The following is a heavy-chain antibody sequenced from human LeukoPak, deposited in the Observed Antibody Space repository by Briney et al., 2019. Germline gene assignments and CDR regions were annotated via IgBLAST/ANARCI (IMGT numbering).Heavy chain of an antibody. Sequence: ASVKVSCKASGYTFSGYFIHWVRQAPGQGLEWVAWINPNSGVSNYAQKFQGRVTMTRDTSINTAYMELSRLRSDDTAVYYCARESSSWYSGYYYYYMDVWGKGTTVTVSS. CDR3: ARESSSWYSGYYYYYMDV. CDR1: GYTFSGYF. V-gene: IGHV1-2*02. D-gene: IGHD6-13*01. CDR2: INPNSGVS. J-gene: IGHJ6*03.